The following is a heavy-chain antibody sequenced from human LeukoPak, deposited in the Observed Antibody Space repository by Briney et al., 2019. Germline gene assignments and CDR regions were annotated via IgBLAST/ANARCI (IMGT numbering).Heavy chain of an antibody. CDR1: GYTFTGYY. CDR3: ARCPKQVGFAYWHFDL. V-gene: IGHV1-2*02. Sequence: ASVKVSCKASGYTFTGYYIHWVRQAPGEGLERMGWINPDSGGTNYAQKFQGRVTMTRDTSISTGYMELSRLRSDDTAVYYCARCPKQVGFAYWHFDLWGRGTLVTVSS. D-gene: IGHD1-26*01. CDR2: INPDSGGT. J-gene: IGHJ2*01.